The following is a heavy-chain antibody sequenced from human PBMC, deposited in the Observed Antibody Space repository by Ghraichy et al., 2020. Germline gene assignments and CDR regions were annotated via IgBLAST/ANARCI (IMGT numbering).Heavy chain of an antibody. D-gene: IGHD6-19*01. CDR1: GVSIKSDY. Sequence: SETLSLTCTVSGVSIKSDYWSWIRQPPGKGLEWIGYKSYSGSTNYNPSLKSRVTISVDRNQFSLNLGSVTAADTAVYYCAGNSGWYRHDLWGRGTLVTVSS. CDR3: AGNSGWYRHDL. V-gene: IGHV4-59*08. J-gene: IGHJ2*01. CDR2: KSYSGST.